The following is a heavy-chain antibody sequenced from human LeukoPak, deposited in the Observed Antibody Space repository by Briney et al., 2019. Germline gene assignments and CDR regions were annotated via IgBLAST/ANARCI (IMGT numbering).Heavy chain of an antibody. J-gene: IGHJ5*02. Sequence: SETLSLTCAVYGGSFGGYYWSWIRQPPGKGLEWIGEINHSGSTNYNPSLKSRVTISVDTSKNQFSLKLSSVTAADTAVYYCARGRTPGNSSSWYNWFDPWGQGTLVTVSS. D-gene: IGHD6-13*01. CDR2: INHSGST. CDR1: GGSFGGYY. V-gene: IGHV4-34*01. CDR3: ARGRTPGNSSSWYNWFDP.